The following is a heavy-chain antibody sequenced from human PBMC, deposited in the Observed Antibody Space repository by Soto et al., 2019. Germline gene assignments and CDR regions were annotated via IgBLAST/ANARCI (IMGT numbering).Heavy chain of an antibody. V-gene: IGHV4-4*02. CDR3: AREGALLFGGNSDYYSTMDV. Sequence: PSETLSLTCAVSGGSISSSNWWSCVRQPPGKGLEWIGEIYHSGSTNYNPSLKSRVTISVDKSKNQFSLKLSSVTAADTAVYYCAREGALLFGGNSDYYSTMDVWGQGTTVTVSS. J-gene: IGHJ6*02. CDR2: IYHSGST. CDR1: GGSISSSNW. D-gene: IGHD2-21*02.